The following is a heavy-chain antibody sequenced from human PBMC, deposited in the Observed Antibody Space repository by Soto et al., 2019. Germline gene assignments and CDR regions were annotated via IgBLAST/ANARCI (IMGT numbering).Heavy chain of an antibody. V-gene: IGHV4-34*01. CDR2: INHSGST. Sequence: QVQLQQWGAGLLKPSETLSLTCAVYGGSFSGYYWSWIRQPPGKGLEWIGEINHSGSTNYNPSLXXRXXISVDTSKNQFSLKLSSVPAAGTAVYYCARVTGRYSYGMDVWGQGTTVTVSS. J-gene: IGHJ6*02. CDR1: GGSFSGYY. CDR3: ARVTGRYSYGMDV.